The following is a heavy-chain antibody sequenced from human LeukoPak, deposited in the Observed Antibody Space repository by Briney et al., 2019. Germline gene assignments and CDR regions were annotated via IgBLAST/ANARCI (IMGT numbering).Heavy chain of an antibody. CDR1: GGSISSGSYY. CDR3: ARTSGYLSFWFDP. D-gene: IGHD6-25*01. V-gene: IGHV4-39*01. Sequence: SKTLSLTCTVSGGSISSGSYYWDWIRQSPGKGPEWIGSIFHSGNTFYNPSLKSRVTISVDTSKNQFSLKLSSVTAADTAVYYCARTSGYLSFWFDPWGQGTLVTVSS. CDR2: IFHSGNT. J-gene: IGHJ5*02.